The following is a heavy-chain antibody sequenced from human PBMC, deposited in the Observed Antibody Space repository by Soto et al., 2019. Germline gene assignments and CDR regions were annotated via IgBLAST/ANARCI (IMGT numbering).Heavy chain of an antibody. CDR1: GGAIGNSY. V-gene: IGHV4-59*08. J-gene: IGHJ4*02. Sequence: QVQLQESGPGLVKPSETLSLTCTVSGGAIGNSYWSWIRQSPGKGLEWIGYIYYSGSSNYNPSLKSQVSISVDTSKHQFSLKLSSVTAADTAVYYCARHSSSWPIFDYWGQGTLVIVSS. D-gene: IGHD6-13*01. CDR2: IYYSGSS. CDR3: ARHSSSWPIFDY.